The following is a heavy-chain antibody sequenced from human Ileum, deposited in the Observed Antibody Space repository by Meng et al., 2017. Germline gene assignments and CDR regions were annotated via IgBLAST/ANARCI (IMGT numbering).Heavy chain of an antibody. Sequence: QVARPHAGPGLVHPSQTLSLTCAVSGGSVSSNIAAWNWIRQSPLRGLEWLGRTYYRSKWYSEYAVSVKSRISITPDTSKNQFSLQMNSVTPEDTAVYYCASGSGSLDYWGPGTLVTVSS. D-gene: IGHD3-3*01. J-gene: IGHJ4*02. CDR1: GGSVSSNIAA. V-gene: IGHV6-1*01. CDR3: ASGSGSLDY. CDR2: TYYRSKWYS.